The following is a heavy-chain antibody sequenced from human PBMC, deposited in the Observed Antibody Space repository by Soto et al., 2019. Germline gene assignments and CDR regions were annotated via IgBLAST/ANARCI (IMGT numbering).Heavy chain of an antibody. CDR1: GFTFSSYG. J-gene: IGHJ4*01. D-gene: IGHD5-18*01. Sequence: LRLSCAASGFTFSSYGMHWVRQAPGKGLEWVAVIWYDGSNKDYADSVRGRFTISRDNSKNTLYLQINSLRAEDTALYYCAREKDSTMGPSFDSWGHGTLVTVSS. V-gene: IGHV3-33*08. CDR2: IWYDGSNK. CDR3: AREKDSTMGPSFDS.